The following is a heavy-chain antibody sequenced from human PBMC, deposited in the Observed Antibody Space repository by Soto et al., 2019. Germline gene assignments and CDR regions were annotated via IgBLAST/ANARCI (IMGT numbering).Heavy chain of an antibody. J-gene: IGHJ6*02. Sequence: EVRLVESGGGLVKPGGSLRVSRAASGFNFNTYSMNWVRQAPGKGLQWVSFISASGAYKYYADSVRGRFTISRDNAKKSVFLEMNSLTADDTAIYYCAGERSALPGARDAMDVWGQGTTVTVSS. CDR3: AGERSALPGARDAMDV. CDR2: ISASGAYK. D-gene: IGHD1-26*01. V-gene: IGHV3-21*02. CDR1: GFNFNTYS.